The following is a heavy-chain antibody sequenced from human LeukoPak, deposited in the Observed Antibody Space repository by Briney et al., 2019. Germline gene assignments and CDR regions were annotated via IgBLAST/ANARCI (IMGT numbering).Heavy chain of an antibody. V-gene: IGHV3-21*01. Sequence: PGGSLRLSCAASGFTFSSYSMNWVRQAPGEGLEWVSSISSSSSYIYYADSVKGRFTISRDNAKNSLYLQMNSLRAEDTAVYYCAKSMVATMMTFDYWGQGTLVTVSS. J-gene: IGHJ4*02. CDR1: GFTFSSYS. D-gene: IGHD5-12*01. CDR2: ISSSSSYI. CDR3: AKSMVATMMTFDY.